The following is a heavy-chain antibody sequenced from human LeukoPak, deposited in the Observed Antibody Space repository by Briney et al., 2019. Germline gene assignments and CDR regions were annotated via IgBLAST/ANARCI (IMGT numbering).Heavy chain of an antibody. CDR3: ANGSSFISGYSYNWFDP. CDR1: GYAFTRCA. V-gene: IGHV3-23*01. J-gene: IGHJ5*02. D-gene: IGHD3-22*01. Sequence: GGSLRLSGGTSGYAFTRCAMGWTREAPRKGLGVVSAIRGSGGSTYYADSVKGRFTISRDNSKNTLYLQMDSLRVEDTAVYYCANGSSFISGYSYNWFDPWGQGTLVTVSS. CDR2: IRGSGGST.